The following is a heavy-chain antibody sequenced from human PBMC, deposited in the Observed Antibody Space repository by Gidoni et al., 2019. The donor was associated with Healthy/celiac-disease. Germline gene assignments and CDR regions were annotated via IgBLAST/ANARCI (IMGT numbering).Heavy chain of an antibody. V-gene: IGHV3-21*01. Sequence: EVQLVESGGGLVKPGGSLRLSCAASGFTFSSYSMNWVRQAPGKGLEWVSSISSSSSYIYYADSVKGRFTISRDNAKNSLYLQMNSLRAEDTAVYYCATGGVAGRGDDAFDIWGQGTMVTVSS. J-gene: IGHJ3*02. CDR1: GFTFSSYS. D-gene: IGHD6-19*01. CDR3: ATGGVAGRGDDAFDI. CDR2: ISSSSSYI.